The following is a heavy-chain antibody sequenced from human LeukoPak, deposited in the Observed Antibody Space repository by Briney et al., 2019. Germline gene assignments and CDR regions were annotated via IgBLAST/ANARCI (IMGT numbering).Heavy chain of an antibody. V-gene: IGHV4-30-2*01. D-gene: IGHD5-24*01. CDR3: ASLRRKDGYNYADFDY. Sequence: SETLSLTCTVSGGSISSGGYYWSWIRQPPGKGLEWIGYIYHSGSTYYNPSLKSRVTISVDRSKNQFSLKLSSVTAADTAVYYCASLRRKDGYNYADFDYWGQGTLVTVSS. J-gene: IGHJ4*02. CDR2: IYHSGST. CDR1: GGSISSGGYY.